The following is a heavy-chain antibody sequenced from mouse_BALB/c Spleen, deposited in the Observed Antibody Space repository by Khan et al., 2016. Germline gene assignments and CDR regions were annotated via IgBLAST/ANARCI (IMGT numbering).Heavy chain of an antibody. CDR2: IRNKAIGYTT. J-gene: IGHJ2*01. CDR3: ARDIGGMLFDY. D-gene: IGHD1-1*02. CDR1: GFTFTDYY. Sequence: EVELVESGGGLVQPGDSLRLSCATSGFTFTDYYMNWVRQPPGKALEWLGFIRNKAIGYTTEYSPSVKGRFTISRDNSQSILYLQMNTLRAEDSVTSYGARDIGGMLFDYWGQGTTLTVSS. V-gene: IGHV7-3*02.